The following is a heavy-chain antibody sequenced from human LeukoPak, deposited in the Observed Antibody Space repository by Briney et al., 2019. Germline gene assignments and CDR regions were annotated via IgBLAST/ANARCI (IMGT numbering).Heavy chain of an antibody. J-gene: IGHJ4*02. CDR2: ISSNGGST. Sequence: GGSLRLSCAASGFTFSSYAMHWVRQAPGKGLEYVSAISSNGGSTYYANSVKGRLTISRDNSKNTLYLQMGSLRAEDMAVYYCARGYGSGSYFPDYWGQGTLVTVSS. CDR1: GFTFSSYA. D-gene: IGHD3-10*01. CDR3: ARGYGSGSYFPDY. V-gene: IGHV3-64*01.